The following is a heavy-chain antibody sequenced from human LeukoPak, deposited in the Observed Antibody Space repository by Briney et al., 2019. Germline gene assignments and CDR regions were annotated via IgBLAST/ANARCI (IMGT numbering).Heavy chain of an antibody. D-gene: IGHD3-16*02. Sequence: ASVKVSCKGSGGTFSSYAISWVRQAPGQGLEWMGGIIPIFGTANYAQKFQGRVTITTDESTSTAYMELSSLRSEDTAVYYCAADSDSRVRLGELSSDLEAFDIWGQGTLVTVSS. CDR3: AADSDSRVRLGELSSDLEAFDI. CDR1: GGTFSSYA. V-gene: IGHV1-69*05. CDR2: IIPIFGTA. J-gene: IGHJ3*02.